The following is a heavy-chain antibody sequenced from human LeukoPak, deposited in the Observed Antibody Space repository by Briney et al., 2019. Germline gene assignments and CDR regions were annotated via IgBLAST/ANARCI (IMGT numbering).Heavy chain of an antibody. Sequence: PGGSLRLSCAASGFTFSDYYMSWIRQAPGKGLEWVSYISGSGGSTYYADSVKGRFTISRDNSKNTLYLQMNSLRAEDTAVYYCAKGAYSSSSRSAFDIWGQGTMVTVSS. V-gene: IGHV3-23*01. CDR3: AKGAYSSSSRSAFDI. D-gene: IGHD6-6*01. J-gene: IGHJ3*02. CDR1: GFTFSDYY. CDR2: ISGSGGST.